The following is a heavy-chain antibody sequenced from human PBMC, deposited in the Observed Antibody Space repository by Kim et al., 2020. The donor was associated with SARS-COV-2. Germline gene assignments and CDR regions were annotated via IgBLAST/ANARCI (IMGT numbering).Heavy chain of an antibody. CDR2: VGIAGDT. V-gene: IGHV3-13*01. CDR1: GIAFRSYD. D-gene: IGHD2-15*01. J-gene: IGHJ3*01. Sequence: GGSLRLSCAASGIAFRSYDIHWVRQPIGKGLEWVSGVGIAGDTFYAASVKDRFTISRDDVKESIYLHMKHLRDPDAAVYYCAGADGGRVGAFDVWGPGTMVIVSS. CDR3: AGADGGRVGAFDV.